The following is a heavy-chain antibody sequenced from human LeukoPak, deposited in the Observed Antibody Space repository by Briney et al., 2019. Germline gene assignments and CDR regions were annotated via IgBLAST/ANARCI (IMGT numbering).Heavy chain of an antibody. CDR1: GFTFSPYD. CDR3: AKDLAAVPGNKYFAY. Sequence: GGSLRLSCAASGFTFSPYDMTWVRQAPGKGLEWVSSISGSGGSTYYADSVKGRFTTSRDNSKNTLYLQMNGLRAEDTAVYYCAKDLAAVPGNKYFAYWGQGTLVTVSS. D-gene: IGHD6-19*01. J-gene: IGHJ4*02. CDR2: ISGSGGST. V-gene: IGHV3-23*01.